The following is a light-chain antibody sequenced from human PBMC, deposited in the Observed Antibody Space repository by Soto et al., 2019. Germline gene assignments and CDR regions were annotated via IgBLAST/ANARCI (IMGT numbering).Light chain of an antibody. V-gene: IGKV3-20*01. J-gene: IGKJ2*01. CDR3: QQYGNPPPNA. CDR2: GAS. Sequence: EIVLTQSPGTRSLSPGERATLSCRASQSVSSSYLAWYQQKPGQAPRVLIHGASSRATGIPDRFSGSGSGKDFTLTIRRLEPEDFSVYYCQQYGNPPPNAFGQGTKVEIK. CDR1: QSVSSSY.